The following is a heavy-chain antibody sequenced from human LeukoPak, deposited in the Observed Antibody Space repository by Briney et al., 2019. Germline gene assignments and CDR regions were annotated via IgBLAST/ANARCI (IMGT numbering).Heavy chain of an antibody. J-gene: IGHJ4*02. D-gene: IGHD6-19*01. CDR3: ARGSPREWLVEAFDY. CDR2: IYYSGST. V-gene: IGHV4-39*07. CDR1: GGSISSSSYY. Sequence: PSETLSLTCTVSGGSISSSSYYWGWIRQPPGKGLEWIGSIYYSGSTYYNPSLKSRVTISVDTSKNQFSLKLSSVTAADTAVYYCARGSPREWLVEAFDYWGQGTLVTVSS.